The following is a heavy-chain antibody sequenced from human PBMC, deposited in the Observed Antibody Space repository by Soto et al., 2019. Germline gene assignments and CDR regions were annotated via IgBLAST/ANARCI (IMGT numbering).Heavy chain of an antibody. CDR3: ARSQLGVAATRYYYYGMDV. J-gene: IGHJ6*02. Sequence: SETLSLTCTVSGGSISSGGYYWSWIRQHPGKGLEWIGYIYYSGSTYYNPSLKSRVTISVDTSKNQFSLKLSSVTAADTAVYYCARSQLGVAATRYYYYGMDVWGQGTTVTVSS. V-gene: IGHV4-31*03. CDR2: IYYSGST. CDR1: GGSISSGGYY. D-gene: IGHD2-15*01.